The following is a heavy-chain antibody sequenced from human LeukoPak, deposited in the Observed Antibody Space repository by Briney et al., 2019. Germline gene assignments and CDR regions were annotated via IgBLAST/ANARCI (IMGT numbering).Heavy chain of an antibody. V-gene: IGHV3-21*01. CDR3: AREIAADRGFDS. D-gene: IGHD6-6*01. J-gene: IGHJ4*02. CDR2: ISSSSTYI. Sequence: GGSLRLSCAASEFTFLTSTMSWVRQAPGKGLEWVSSISSSSTYIYYADSVKGRFTISRDNAKKSLYLQMNSLRAEDTAVYYCAREIAADRGFDSWGQGTLVTVSS. CDR1: EFTFLTST.